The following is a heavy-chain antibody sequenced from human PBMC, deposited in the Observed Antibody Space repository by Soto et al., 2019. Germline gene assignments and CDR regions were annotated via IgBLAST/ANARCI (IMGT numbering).Heavy chain of an antibody. CDR1: GFTFISSF. Sequence: PGGSLRLSCVASGFTFISSFMGWIRQAPGKGLEWVANINQDGGVTYYVDSVEGRFTISRDNTKDSLYLQMNSLRGEDTAIYYCAIYYRGSGGYFFDSRGKGTLVTVSS. J-gene: IGHJ4*02. CDR2: INQDGGVT. D-gene: IGHD6-19*01. V-gene: IGHV3-7*03. CDR3: AIYYRGSGGYFFDS.